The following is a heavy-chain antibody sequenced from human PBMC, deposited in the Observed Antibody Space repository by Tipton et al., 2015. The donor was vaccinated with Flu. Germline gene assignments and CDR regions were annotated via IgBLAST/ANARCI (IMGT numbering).Heavy chain of an antibody. J-gene: IGHJ2*01. D-gene: IGHD3-16*01. CDR3: AREFGSPGNWYFDL. V-gene: IGHV4-61*02. CDR1: GGSISSGSYY. CDR2: IYTSGST. Sequence: LRLSCTVSGGSISSGSYYWSWIRQPAGKGLEWIGRIYTSGSTNYNPSLKSRVTISVDTSKNQFSLKLSSVTAADTAVYYCAREFGSPGNWYFDLWGCGTLVTVSS.